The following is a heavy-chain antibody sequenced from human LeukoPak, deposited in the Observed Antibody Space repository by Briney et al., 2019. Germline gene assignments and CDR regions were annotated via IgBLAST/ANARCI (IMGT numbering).Heavy chain of an antibody. Sequence: ASVKVSCKASGYTFTSYDINWVQQATGQGLEWMGWMNPNSGNTGYAQKFQGRVTMTRNTSISTAYMELSSLRSEDTAVYYCARTSGERGYYDFWSGYWDYYYMDVWGKGTTVTVSS. CDR3: ARTSGERGYYDFWSGYWDYYYMDV. CDR1: GYTFTSYD. CDR2: MNPNSGNT. J-gene: IGHJ6*03. V-gene: IGHV1-8*01. D-gene: IGHD3-3*01.